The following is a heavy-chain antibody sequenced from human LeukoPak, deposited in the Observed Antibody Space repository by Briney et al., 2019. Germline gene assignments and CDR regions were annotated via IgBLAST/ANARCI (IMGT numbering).Heavy chain of an antibody. Sequence: GESLKISCQGSGYNFSNYWIGWARRMPGKGLEWMGIVYPDDSDTRYSPSFQGQVTISADKSISTAYLQWSSLKASDTAMYYCARHYVSARSAFDIWGQGTMVTVSS. J-gene: IGHJ3*02. D-gene: IGHD3-16*01. V-gene: IGHV5-51*01. CDR2: VYPDDSDT. CDR3: ARHYVSARSAFDI. CDR1: GYNFSNYW.